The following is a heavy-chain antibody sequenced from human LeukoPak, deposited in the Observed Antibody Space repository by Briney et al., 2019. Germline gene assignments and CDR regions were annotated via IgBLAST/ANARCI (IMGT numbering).Heavy chain of an antibody. CDR2: IIPIFGTA. CDR3: ARGPAATRGYYYYYYMDV. Sequence: GASVKVSCKASGGTLSSYAISWVRQAPGQGLEWRGGIIPIFGTANYAQKFQGRVTITADESTSTAYMELSSLRSEDTAVYYCARGPAATRGYYYYYYMDVWGKGTTVTVSS. CDR1: GGTLSSYA. J-gene: IGHJ6*03. V-gene: IGHV1-69*13. D-gene: IGHD2-15*01.